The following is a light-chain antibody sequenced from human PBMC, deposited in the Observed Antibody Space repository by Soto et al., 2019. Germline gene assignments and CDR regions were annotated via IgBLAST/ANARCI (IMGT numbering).Light chain of an antibody. V-gene: IGKV3-11*01. CDR3: QQRSNLVS. J-gene: IGKJ5*01. CDR2: DAS. Sequence: EILLTQSPATLSLSPGERATLSCRASQSVLTYLGWYQQKPGQAPRLLIYDASNRAAGSPDRCSGSGSGTDFTLTISSLEHEDFAIYYCQQRSNLVSFGQGTRLDIK. CDR1: QSVLTY.